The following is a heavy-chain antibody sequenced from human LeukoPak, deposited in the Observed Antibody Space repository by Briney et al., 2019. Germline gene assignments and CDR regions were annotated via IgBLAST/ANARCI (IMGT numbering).Heavy chain of an antibody. CDR1: GGSFSGYY. CDR2: INHSGST. D-gene: IGHD2-8*01. J-gene: IGHJ4*02. V-gene: IGHV4-34*01. Sequence: PSETLSLTCAVYGGSFSGYYWSWIRQPPGKGLEWIGEINHSGSTNYNPSLKSRVTISVDTSKNQFSLKLSSVTAADTAAYYCASEAHCTNGVCYRGKFDYWGQGTLVTVSS. CDR3: ASEAHCTNGVCYRGKFDY.